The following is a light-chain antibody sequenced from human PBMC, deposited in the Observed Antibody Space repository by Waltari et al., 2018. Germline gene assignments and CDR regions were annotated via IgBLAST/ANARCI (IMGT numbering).Light chain of an antibody. J-gene: IGKJ2*01. CDR1: QSISGW. CDR2: RAS. Sequence: DIHMTQSPSTLSAFVGDRVTITFRASQSISGWLAWYQQKPGKAPKLLIYRASSLESGVPSRFSGSGSGTEFTLTISSLQPDDVATYYCQQYNSYSGTFGQGTKLEI. V-gene: IGKV1-5*03. CDR3: QQYNSYSGT.